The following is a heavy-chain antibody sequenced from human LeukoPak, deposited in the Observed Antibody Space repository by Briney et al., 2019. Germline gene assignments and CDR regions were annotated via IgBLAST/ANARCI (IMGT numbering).Heavy chain of an antibody. Sequence: GGSLRLSCAASGFTFSSYGMSWVRQAPGKGLEWVSAISGSGGSTYYADSVKGRFTISRDNPKNTLYLQMNSLRAEDTAVYYCANAMVRGAPAGYWGQGTLVTVSS. J-gene: IGHJ4*02. CDR1: GFTFSSYG. CDR3: ANAMVRGAPAGY. V-gene: IGHV3-23*01. CDR2: ISGSGGST. D-gene: IGHD3-10*01.